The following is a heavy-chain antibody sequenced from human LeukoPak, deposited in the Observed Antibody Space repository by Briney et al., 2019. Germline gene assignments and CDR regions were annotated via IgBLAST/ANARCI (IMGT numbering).Heavy chain of an antibody. D-gene: IGHD3-10*01. CDR1: GFTFSSYA. V-gene: IGHV3-23*01. Sequence: GGSLRLSCAASGFTFSSYAMSWVRQAPGKGLEWVSAISGSGGSTYYADSVKDRFTISRDNSKNTLYLQMNSLRAEDTAVYYCAKKGVDWFGEYYIDYWGQGTLVTVSS. CDR3: AKKGVDWFGEYYIDY. CDR2: ISGSGGST. J-gene: IGHJ4*02.